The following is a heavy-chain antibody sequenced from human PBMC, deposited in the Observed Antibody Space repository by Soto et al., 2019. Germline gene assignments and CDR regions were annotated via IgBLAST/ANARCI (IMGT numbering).Heavy chain of an antibody. Sequence: SETLSLTCAFYGGSFSGYYWSWIRQPPGKGLEWIGEINHSGSTNYNPSLKSRVTISVDTSKNQFSLKLSSVTAADTAVYYCARGSGYWGQGTLVTVSS. V-gene: IGHV4-34*01. CDR1: GGSFSGYY. J-gene: IGHJ4*02. CDR2: INHSGST. CDR3: ARGSGY. D-gene: IGHD3-10*01.